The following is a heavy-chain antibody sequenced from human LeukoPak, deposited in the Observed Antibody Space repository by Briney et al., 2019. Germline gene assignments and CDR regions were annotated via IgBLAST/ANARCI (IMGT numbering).Heavy chain of an antibody. V-gene: IGHV3-7*01. CDR2: IKQDGSEK. Sequence: GGSLRLSCAASGFTFRSYWMSWVRQAPGKGLEWVANIKQDGSEKYYLDYVKGRFTICRDNAKNSLYLQMNSLRAEDTAVYYCARESYDSSGYDNWFAPWGQGSLVTVSS. D-gene: IGHD3-22*01. CDR3: ARESYDSSGYDNWFAP. J-gene: IGHJ5*02. CDR1: GFTFRSYW.